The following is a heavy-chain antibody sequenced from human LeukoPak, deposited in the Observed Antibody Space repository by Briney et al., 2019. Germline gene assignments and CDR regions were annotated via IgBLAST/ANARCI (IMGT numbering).Heavy chain of an antibody. D-gene: IGHD3-10*01. J-gene: IGHJ4*02. CDR2: FDPEDGET. CDR1: GYTLTELS. CDR3: ATLAGAVGDFGY. Sequence: ASVKVSCKVSGYTLTELSMHWVRQAPGKGLEWMGGFDPEDGETIYAQKFQGRVTMTEDTSTDTAYMELSSLRSEDTAVYCCATLAGAVGDFGYWGQGTLVTVSS. V-gene: IGHV1-24*01.